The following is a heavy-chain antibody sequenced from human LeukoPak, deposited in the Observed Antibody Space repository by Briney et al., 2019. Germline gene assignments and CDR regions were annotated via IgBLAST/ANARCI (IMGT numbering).Heavy chain of an antibody. CDR1: GGSISSGDYY. V-gene: IGHV4-30-4*01. CDR3: AREPIYDFWSGEAGY. D-gene: IGHD3-3*01. CDR2: IYYSGST. Sequence: SQTLSLTCTVSGGSISSGDYYWSWIRQPPGKGLEWIGYIYYSGSTYYNPSLKSQVTISVDTSKNQFSLKLSSVTAADTAVYYCAREPIYDFWSGEAGYWGQGTLVTVSS. J-gene: IGHJ4*02.